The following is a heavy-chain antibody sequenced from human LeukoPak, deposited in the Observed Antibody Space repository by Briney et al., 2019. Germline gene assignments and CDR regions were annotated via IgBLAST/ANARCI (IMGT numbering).Heavy chain of an antibody. CDR3: AKCDGSSWYRETTGYYFDY. Sequence: PGGSLRLSCAASGFTFSSYGMHWVRQAPGKGLEWVAFIRYDGSNKYYADSVKGRFTISRDNSKNTLYLQMNSLRAEDTAVYYCAKCDGSSWYRETTGYYFDYWGQGTLVTVSS. D-gene: IGHD6-13*01. CDR2: IRYDGSNK. CDR1: GFTFSSYG. V-gene: IGHV3-30*02. J-gene: IGHJ4*02.